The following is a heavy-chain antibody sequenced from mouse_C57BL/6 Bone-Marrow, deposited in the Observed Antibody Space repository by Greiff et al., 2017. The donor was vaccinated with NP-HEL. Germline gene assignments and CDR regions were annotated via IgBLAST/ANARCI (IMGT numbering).Heavy chain of an antibody. CDR2: IYPRSGNT. CDR1: GYTFTSYG. D-gene: IGHD1-1*01. V-gene: IGHV1-81*01. CDR3: ARQRPLLYFDY. Sequence: VQGVESGAELARPGASVKLPCKASGYTFTSYGISWVKQRTGQGLEWIGEIYPRSGNTYYNEKFKGKATLTADKSSSTAYMELRSLTSEDSAVYFCARQRPLLYFDYWGQGTTLTVSS. J-gene: IGHJ2*01.